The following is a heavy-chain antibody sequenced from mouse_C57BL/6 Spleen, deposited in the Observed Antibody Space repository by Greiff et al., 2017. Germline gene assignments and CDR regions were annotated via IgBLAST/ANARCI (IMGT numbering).Heavy chain of an antibody. Sequence: VQLQQPGAELVKPGASVKLSCKASGYTFTSYWMHWVKQRPGQGLEWIGMIHPNSGSTNYNDKFKGKATLTVDKSSRTAYMQLSSLTSEDSAVYYCARGGYDYDSYFAMDDWGKGISVTVAS. D-gene: IGHD2-4*01. V-gene: IGHV1-64*01. CDR3: ARGGYDYDSYFAMDD. CDR2: IHPNSGST. CDR1: GYTFTSYW. J-gene: IGHJ4*01.